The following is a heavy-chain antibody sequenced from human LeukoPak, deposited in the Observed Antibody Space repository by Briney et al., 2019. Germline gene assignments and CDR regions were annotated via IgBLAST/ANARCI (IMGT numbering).Heavy chain of an antibody. Sequence: ASVKVSRKASGYTFTGYYMHWVRQAPGQGLEWMGWINPNSGGTNYAQKFQGRVIMTRDTSISTAYMELSRLRSDDTAVYYCARVVRGVISYWGQGTLVTVSS. J-gene: IGHJ4*02. CDR2: INPNSGGT. D-gene: IGHD3-10*01. V-gene: IGHV1-2*02. CDR3: ARVVRGVISY. CDR1: GYTFTGYY.